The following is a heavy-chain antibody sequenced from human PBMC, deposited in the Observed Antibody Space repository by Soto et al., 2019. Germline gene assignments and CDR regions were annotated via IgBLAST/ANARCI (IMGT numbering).Heavy chain of an antibody. D-gene: IGHD6-13*01. V-gene: IGHV1-69*13. CDR1: GGTFSSYA. J-gene: IGHJ6*02. CDR2: IIPIFGTA. CDR3: ARELDGIAAAGTHQYNYYYGMDV. Sequence: SVKVSCKASGGTFSSYAISWVRQAPGQGLEWMGGIIPIFGTANYAQKFQGRVTITADESTSTAYMELSSLRSEDTAVYYCARELDGIAAAGTHQYNYYYGMDVWDQGTRVTVSS.